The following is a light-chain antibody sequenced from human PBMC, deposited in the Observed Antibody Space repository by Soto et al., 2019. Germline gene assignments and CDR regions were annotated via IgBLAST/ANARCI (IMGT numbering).Light chain of an antibody. Sequence: EIVLTQSPATLSLSPGERATLSCRASQSVSRNLAWYQQRPGQAPRLLIYDASNRATGIPARFSGSGSGTDFALTISSLEPEDFAVYYCQQRSNWPPLSFGGGTEVEIK. CDR2: DAS. CDR3: QQRSNWPPLS. J-gene: IGKJ4*01. V-gene: IGKV3-11*01. CDR1: QSVSRN.